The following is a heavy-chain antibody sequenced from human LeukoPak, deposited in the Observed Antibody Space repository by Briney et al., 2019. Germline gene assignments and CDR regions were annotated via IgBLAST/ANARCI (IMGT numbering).Heavy chain of an antibody. V-gene: IGHV1-69*13. Sequence: SVKVSCKASGGTFSSYAISWVRQAPGQGLEWMGGIIPIFGTANYAQKFQGRVTITADESTSTAYMELSSLRSEDTAAYYCARGSLGYYDSSGYSDLDYWGQGTLVTVSS. CDR2: IIPIFGTA. D-gene: IGHD3-22*01. J-gene: IGHJ4*02. CDR3: ARGSLGYYDSSGYSDLDY. CDR1: GGTFSSYA.